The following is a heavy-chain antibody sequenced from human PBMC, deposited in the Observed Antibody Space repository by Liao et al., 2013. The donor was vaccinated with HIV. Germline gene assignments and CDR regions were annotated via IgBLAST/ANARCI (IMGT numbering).Heavy chain of an antibody. V-gene: IGHV4-39*07. CDR1: DDSISSSSYY. Sequence: QLQLQESGPALVKPSETLSLTCSVSDDSISSSSYYWGWLRQSPGKGLEWMGTVYYSGSTYHSPSLKSRLSISLDTSKRQFYLRLSSVTAADTAVYYCARDRESPSVVAIEGFDIWGPRDNGHRLL. J-gene: IGHJ3*02. D-gene: IGHD5-12*01. CDR2: VYYSGST. CDR3: ARDRESPSVVAIEGFDI.